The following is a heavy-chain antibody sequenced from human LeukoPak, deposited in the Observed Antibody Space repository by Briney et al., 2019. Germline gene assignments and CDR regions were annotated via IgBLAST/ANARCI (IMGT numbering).Heavy chain of an antibody. CDR1: GFTFSNYW. V-gene: IGHV3-74*01. CDR2: IKGDGSHT. CDR3: TRDGDAYNFDY. D-gene: IGHD5-24*01. Sequence: GGSLGLSCAASGFTFSNYWMHWVRQAPGKGLEWVSRIKGDGSHTIYADSVKGRSTISRDNAKNTVYLQMNSLRAEDTAVYYCTRDGDAYNFDYWGQGTLVTVSS. J-gene: IGHJ4*02.